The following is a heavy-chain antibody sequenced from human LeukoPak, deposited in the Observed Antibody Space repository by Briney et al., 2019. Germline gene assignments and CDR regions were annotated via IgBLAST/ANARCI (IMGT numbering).Heavy chain of an antibody. Sequence: ASVKVSCKASGYTFTSYDINWVRQATGQGLEWMGWMNPNSGNTGYAQKFQGRVTITRNTSISTAYMELSSLRSEDTAVYYCARDRVDYGDYGVDYWGQGTLVTVSS. CDR1: GYTFTSYD. CDR2: MNPNSGNT. D-gene: IGHD4-17*01. CDR3: ARDRVDYGDYGVDY. J-gene: IGHJ4*02. V-gene: IGHV1-8*03.